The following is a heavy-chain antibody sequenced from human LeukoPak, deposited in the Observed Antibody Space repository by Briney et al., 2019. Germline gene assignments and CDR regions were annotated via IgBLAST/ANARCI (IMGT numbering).Heavy chain of an antibody. D-gene: IGHD4-23*01. V-gene: IGHV3-23*01. CDR3: SRIKYGGNSGYHFDY. Sequence: GGALRLSCSASGFNFNYFAMSWIRQAPGKRLEWVSTIGDSGSGGSYADSVRGRFTISRDNSKNMVYLQMHSLRVDDSAVYYCSRIKYGGNSGYHFDYWGQGTLVTVSS. J-gene: IGHJ4*02. CDR2: IGDSGSGG. CDR1: GFNFNYFA.